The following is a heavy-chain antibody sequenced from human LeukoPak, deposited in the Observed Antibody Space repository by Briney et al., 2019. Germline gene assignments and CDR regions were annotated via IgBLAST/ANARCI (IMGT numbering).Heavy chain of an antibody. V-gene: IGHV3-11*04. CDR2: ISSSGRTM. Sequence: GGSLRLSCAASGFTFSDYYMSWIRQAPGKGLEWVSYISSSGRTMYYADSVKGRFTISRDNAKKSLYLQMNSLRAEDTAVYYCARDYEYYYYMDVWGKGTTVTVSS. J-gene: IGHJ6*03. D-gene: IGHD5-12*01. CDR1: GFTFSDYY. CDR3: ARDYEYYYYMDV.